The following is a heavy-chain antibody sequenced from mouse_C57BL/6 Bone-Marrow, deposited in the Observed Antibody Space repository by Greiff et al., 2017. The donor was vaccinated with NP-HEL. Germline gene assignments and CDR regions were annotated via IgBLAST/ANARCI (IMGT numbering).Heavy chain of an antibody. CDR2: LDPSDSYT. CDR3: ARIYYDYDWAMDY. Sequence: QVQLQQPGAELVMPGASVKLSCKASGYTFASYWMHWVKQRPGQGLEWIGELDPSDSYTNYNQKFKGKSTLTVDKSSSTAYMQLSSLTSEDSAVYYCARIYYDYDWAMDYWGQGTSVTVSS. V-gene: IGHV1-69*01. D-gene: IGHD2-4*01. CDR1: GYTFASYW. J-gene: IGHJ4*01.